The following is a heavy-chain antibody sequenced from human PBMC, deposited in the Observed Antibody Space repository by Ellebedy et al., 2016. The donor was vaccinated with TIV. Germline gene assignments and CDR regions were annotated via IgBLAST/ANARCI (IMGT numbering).Heavy chain of an antibody. J-gene: IGHJ4*02. D-gene: IGHD1-1*01. CDR1: GYTFTSSA. CDR2: LDAGNGDT. CDR3: ARTGTTLTDY. Sequence: AASVTVSCKASGYTFTSSAMYWVRQAPGQGVEWMGWLDAGNGDTKYSQKFQGRVTITWDTSASKAYMELSSLRSEDTAVYYCARTGTTLTDYWGQGTLVTVSS. V-gene: IGHV1-3*01.